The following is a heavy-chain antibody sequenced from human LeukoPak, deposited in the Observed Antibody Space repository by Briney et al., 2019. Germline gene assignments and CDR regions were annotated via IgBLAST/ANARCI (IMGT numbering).Heavy chain of an antibody. D-gene: IGHD6-13*01. CDR3: ARDESIAAAGTFDY. J-gene: IGHJ4*02. CDR1: GYTFTSYG. Sequence: ASVKVSCKASGYTFTSYGISWVRQAPGQGLEWMGWISAYNGNTNYAQTLQGRVTMTTDTSTSTAYMELRSLRSDDTAVYYCARDESIAAAGTFDYWGQGTLVTVSS. V-gene: IGHV1-18*01. CDR2: ISAYNGNT.